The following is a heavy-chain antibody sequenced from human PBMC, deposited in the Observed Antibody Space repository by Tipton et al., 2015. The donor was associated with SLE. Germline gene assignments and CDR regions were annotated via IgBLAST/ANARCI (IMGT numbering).Heavy chain of an antibody. CDR3: ARGPIVVVIAAVWYFDL. D-gene: IGHD2-21*01. Sequence: TLSLTCTVSGGSISSGGYYWSWIRQHPGKGLEWIGYIYYSGSTYYNPSLKSRVTISVDTSKSQFSLKLSSVTAADTAVYYCARGPIVVVIAAVWYFDLWGRGTLVTVSS. J-gene: IGHJ2*01. CDR2: IYYSGST. CDR1: GGSISSGGYY. V-gene: IGHV4-31*03.